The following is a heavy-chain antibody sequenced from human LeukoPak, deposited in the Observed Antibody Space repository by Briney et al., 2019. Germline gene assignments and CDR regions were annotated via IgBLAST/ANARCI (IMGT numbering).Heavy chain of an antibody. D-gene: IGHD2-15*01. J-gene: IGHJ3*01. CDR1: GASLARDMYH. V-gene: IGHV4-39*01. CDR2: IYYGST. CDR3: ARRGDAWQILYSFDV. Sequence: SETLSLTCTVSGASLARDMYHWGWVRQSPGKGLEWLGTIYYGSTFYSPSFKGRVAISINASKKQLSLNLASVTAADTAVYYCARRGDAWQILYSFDVWGQGTAVIVSS.